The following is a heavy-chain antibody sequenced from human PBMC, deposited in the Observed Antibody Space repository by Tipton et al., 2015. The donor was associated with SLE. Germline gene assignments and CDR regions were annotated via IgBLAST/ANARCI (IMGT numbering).Heavy chain of an antibody. J-gene: IGHJ4*02. CDR1: GFNFYDYA. CDR3: ARLTYYDSTGHFDY. V-gene: IGHV4-59*08. Sequence: LRLSCTASGFNFYDYAMHWVRKAPGKGLEWIGHIYHSDYTSYNPSLKSRVFISIDTSKKQFSLKLSSVTAADTAVYYCARLTYYDSTGHFDYWGQGSLVTVSS. D-gene: IGHD3-22*01. CDR2: IYHSDYT.